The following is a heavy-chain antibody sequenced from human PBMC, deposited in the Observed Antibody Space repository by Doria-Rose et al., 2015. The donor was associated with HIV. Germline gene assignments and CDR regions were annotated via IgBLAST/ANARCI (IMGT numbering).Heavy chain of an antibody. V-gene: IGHV4-61*02. CDR3: ARVGFTGSAEYFQH. D-gene: IGHD1-26*01. CDR1: GGSISSDSYY. CDR2: IYTSEST. J-gene: IGHJ1*01. Sequence: SGPGLVKPSQTLSLTCTVSGGSISSDSYYWSWIRQPAGKGLEWIGHIYTSESTNYNPSLKSRVTISVDTSKNQFSLKLRSVTAADTAVYYCARVGFTGSAEYFQHWGQGTLVTISS.